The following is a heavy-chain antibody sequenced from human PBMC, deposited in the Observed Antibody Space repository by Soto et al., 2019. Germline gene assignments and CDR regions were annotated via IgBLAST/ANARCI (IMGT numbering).Heavy chain of an antibody. CDR3: ARGYYYYDSSGYDLDY. V-gene: IGHV1-46*03. CDR1: GYTFTSYY. CDR2: INPSGGST. Sequence: ASVKVSCKASGYTFTSYYMHWVRQAPGQGLEWMGIINPSGGSTSYAQKFQGRVTMTRDTSTSTVYMELSSLRSEDTAVYYCARGYYYYDSSGYDLDYWGQGTQVTVS. J-gene: IGHJ4*02. D-gene: IGHD3-22*01.